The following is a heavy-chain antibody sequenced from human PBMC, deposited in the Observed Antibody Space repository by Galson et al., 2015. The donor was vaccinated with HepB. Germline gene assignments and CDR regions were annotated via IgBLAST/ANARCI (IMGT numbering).Heavy chain of an antibody. CDR2: ISGSGGST. Sequence: SLRLSCAASGFTFSSYAMSWVRQAPGKGLEWVSAISGSGGSTYYADSVKGRFTISRDNSKNTLYLQMNSLRAEDTAVYYCAKERGLYYYDSSGYGMFDYWGQGTLVTVSS. CDR3: AKERGLYYYDSSGYGMFDY. CDR1: GFTFSSYA. D-gene: IGHD3-22*01. J-gene: IGHJ4*02. V-gene: IGHV3-23*01.